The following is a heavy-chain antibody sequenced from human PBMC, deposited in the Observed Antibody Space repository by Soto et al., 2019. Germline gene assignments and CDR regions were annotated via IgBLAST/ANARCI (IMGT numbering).Heavy chain of an antibody. J-gene: IGHJ4*02. Sequence: PSETLSLTCTVSGGPISSYYWSWIRQPPGKGLEWIGYIYYSGSTNYNPSLKSRVTISVDTSKNQFSLKLSSVTAADTAVYYCARQGSGSYGNFDYWGQGTLVT. CDR2: IYYSGST. D-gene: IGHD1-26*01. CDR3: ARQGSGSYGNFDY. CDR1: GGPISSYY. V-gene: IGHV4-59*08.